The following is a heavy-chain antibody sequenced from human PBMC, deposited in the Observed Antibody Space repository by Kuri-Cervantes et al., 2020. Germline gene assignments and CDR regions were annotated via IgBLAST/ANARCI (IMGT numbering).Heavy chain of an antibody. CDR3: AKDLTTVVTPDYFDY. V-gene: IGHV3-13*01. J-gene: IGHJ4*02. CDR1: GFIITSYD. Sequence: GGSLRLSCVASGFIITSYDIHWVRQSAGKGLEWVSAIGVAGGTYYPASVKGRFTISREHAKNSVYLQMNSLRAEDTAVYYCAKDLTTVVTPDYFDYWGQGTLVTDSS. D-gene: IGHD4-23*01. CDR2: IGVAGGT.